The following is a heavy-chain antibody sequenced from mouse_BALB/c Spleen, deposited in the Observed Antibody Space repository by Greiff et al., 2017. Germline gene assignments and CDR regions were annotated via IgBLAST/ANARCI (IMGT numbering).Heavy chain of an antibody. D-gene: IGHD2-14*01. J-gene: IGHJ1*01. CDR3: ARGDYRYDFGYFDV. CDR2: ISYDGSN. Sequence: DVKLQESGPGLVKPSQSLSLTCSVTGYSITSGYYWNWIRQFPGNKLEWMGYISYDGSNNYNPSLKNRISITRDTSKNQFFLKLNSVTTEDTATYYCARGDYRYDFGYFDVWGAGTTVTVSS. CDR1: GYSITSGYY. V-gene: IGHV3-6*02.